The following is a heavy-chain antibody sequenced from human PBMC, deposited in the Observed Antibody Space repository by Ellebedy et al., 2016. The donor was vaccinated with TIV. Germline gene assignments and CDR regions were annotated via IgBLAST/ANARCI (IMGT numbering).Heavy chain of an antibody. Sequence: SETLSLTCTVSGDSISAYYWSWIRQPPGKGLEWIGSIYYSGSTYYNPSLKSRVTISVDTSKNQFSLKLSSVTAADTAVYYCASRIAAADTYYYYGMDVWGQGTTVTVSS. CDR1: GDSISAYY. J-gene: IGHJ6*02. CDR3: ASRIAAADTYYYYGMDV. V-gene: IGHV4-39*07. CDR2: IYYSGST. D-gene: IGHD6-13*01.